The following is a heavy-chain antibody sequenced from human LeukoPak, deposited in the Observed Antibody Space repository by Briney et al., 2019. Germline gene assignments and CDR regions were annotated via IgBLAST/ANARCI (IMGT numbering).Heavy chain of an antibody. Sequence: GGSLRLSCAASGFTFSDYYMSWIRQAPGKGLEWVSYISSSGSTIYYADPVKGRFTISRDNAKNSLYLQMNSLRAEDTAVYYCAREDIVVVPAAHFDYWGQGTLVTVSS. J-gene: IGHJ4*02. V-gene: IGHV3-11*04. CDR1: GFTFSDYY. CDR3: AREDIVVVPAAHFDY. CDR2: ISSSGSTI. D-gene: IGHD2-2*01.